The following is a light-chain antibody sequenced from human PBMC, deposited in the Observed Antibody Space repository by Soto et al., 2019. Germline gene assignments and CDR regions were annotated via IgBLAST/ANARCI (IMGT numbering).Light chain of an antibody. Sequence: EIGMTQSPATLSVSPGERVTLSCRASQSVSRNLAWYQYIPGQAPRLLIYAASTRATGIPARFIGSGSGTEFTLSISSLQSEDYAVYYCHHYNNWPPWTFGQGTKVEIK. V-gene: IGKV3-15*01. CDR2: AAS. J-gene: IGKJ1*01. CDR1: QSVSRN. CDR3: HHYNNWPPWT.